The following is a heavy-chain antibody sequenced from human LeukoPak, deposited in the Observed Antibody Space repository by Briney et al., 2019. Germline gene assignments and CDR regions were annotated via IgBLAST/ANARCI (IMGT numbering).Heavy chain of an antibody. D-gene: IGHD3-10*01. CDR1: GGPISSYY. V-gene: IGHV4-4*07. CDR2: IYTSGST. CDR3: ARAYYGSGSYFDY. Sequence: PSETLSLTCTVAGGPISSYYWSWIRQPAGKGLEWIGRIYTSGSTNYNPSLKSRVTMSVDTSKNQFSLKLSSVSAADTAVYYCARAYYGSGSYFDYWGQGTLVTVSS. J-gene: IGHJ4*02.